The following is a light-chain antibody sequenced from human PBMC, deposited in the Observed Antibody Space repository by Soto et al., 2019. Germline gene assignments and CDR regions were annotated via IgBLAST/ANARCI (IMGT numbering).Light chain of an antibody. V-gene: IGLV2-18*02. Sequence: QSVLTQPPSVSGSPGQSVTISCTGTSSDVGSYNRVSWYQQPPGTAPKLIIYEVSNRPSGFPDRFSGSKSGNTAALTISGLQVEDDADYYCSSYTSSSTLTVVFGGGTKLTVL. CDR2: EVS. CDR3: SSYTSSSTLTVV. CDR1: SSDVGSYNR. J-gene: IGLJ2*01.